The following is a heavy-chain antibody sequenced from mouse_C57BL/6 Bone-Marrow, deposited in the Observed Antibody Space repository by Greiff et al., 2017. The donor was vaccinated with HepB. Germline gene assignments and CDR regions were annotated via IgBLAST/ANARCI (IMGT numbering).Heavy chain of an antibody. V-gene: IGHV5-4*01. CDR3: ARAGYGSPFYAMDY. J-gene: IGHJ4*01. Sequence: EVQLMESGGGLVKPGGSLKLSCAASGFTFSSYAMSWVRQTPEKRLEWVATISDGGSYTYYPDNVKGRFTISRDNAKNNLYLQMSHLKSEDTAMYYCARAGYGSPFYAMDYWGQGTSVTVSS. D-gene: IGHD1-1*01. CDR1: GFTFSSYA. CDR2: ISDGGSYT.